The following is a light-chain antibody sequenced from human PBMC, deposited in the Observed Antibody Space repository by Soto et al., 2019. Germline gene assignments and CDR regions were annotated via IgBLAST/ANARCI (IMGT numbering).Light chain of an antibody. Sequence: EIVLTQSPATLSLSPGERATLSCRASQSVSSYLAWYQQKPGQAPRLLIYDASNRAPGIPARFSGSGSGTDFTLSISSLVPEDFAVYYCQQRSNWPPMYTFGQGTKLEIK. CDR3: QQRSNWPPMYT. CDR2: DAS. J-gene: IGKJ2*01. CDR1: QSVSSY. V-gene: IGKV3-11*01.